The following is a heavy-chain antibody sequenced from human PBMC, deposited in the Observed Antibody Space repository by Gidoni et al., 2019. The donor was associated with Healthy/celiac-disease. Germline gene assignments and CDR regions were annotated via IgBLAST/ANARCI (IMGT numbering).Heavy chain of an antibody. D-gene: IGHD3-3*01. V-gene: IGHV4-61*02. CDR2: VYTSGST. Sequence: QVQLQESGPGLVKPSQTLSLTCTVSGGSISSGSYYWRWIRQPAGKGLEWIGRVYTSGSTNYNPSLKSRVTISVDTSKNQFSLKLSSVTAADTAVYYCARGRDYDFWSGYYNPLKDYYYGMDVWGQGTTVTVSS. CDR1: GGSISSGSYY. CDR3: ARGRDYDFWSGYYNPLKDYYYGMDV. J-gene: IGHJ6*02.